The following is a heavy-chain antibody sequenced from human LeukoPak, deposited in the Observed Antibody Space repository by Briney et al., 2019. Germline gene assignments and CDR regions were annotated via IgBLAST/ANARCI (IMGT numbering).Heavy chain of an antibody. D-gene: IGHD6-19*01. J-gene: IGHJ3*02. CDR3: AHPASSGWYAFDI. CDR2: ISYGGSNE. V-gene: IGHV3-30*04. CDR1: GFTFSSYV. Sequence: GGSLRLSCAASGFTFSSYVMHWVRQAPGKGLEWVAIISYGGSNEYYADSVKGRFTISRDNSKNTLYLQMNSLRAEDTAVYYCAHPASSGWYAFDIWGQGTMVTVSS.